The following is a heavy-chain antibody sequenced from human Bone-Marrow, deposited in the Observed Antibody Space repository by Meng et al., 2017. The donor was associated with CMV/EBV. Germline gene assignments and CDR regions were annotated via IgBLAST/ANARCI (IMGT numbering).Heavy chain of an antibody. V-gene: IGHV3-23*01. CDR2: ISDSGSIT. CDR1: GFTFSNYG. Sequence: LSCAASGFTFSNYGRSWVRKAPGKGLEWVSAISDSGSITYYADSVKGRFTISRDSSKNTLYLQMNSLRAEDTAVYYCASGYCGGPYWGQGTLVTVSS. J-gene: IGHJ4*02. CDR3: ASGYCGGPY. D-gene: IGHD2-21*01.